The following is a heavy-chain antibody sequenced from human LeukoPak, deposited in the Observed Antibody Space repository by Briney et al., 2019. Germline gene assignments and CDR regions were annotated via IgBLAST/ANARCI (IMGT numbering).Heavy chain of an antibody. D-gene: IGHD6-13*01. V-gene: IGHV4-39*01. J-gene: IGHJ4*02. CDR2: IYYSGST. CDR3: ARQEIAAAGTVYFDY. Sequence: SETLSLTCTVSGGSISSSSYYWGWIRQPPGKGLEWIGSIYYSGSTYYNPSLKSRVTISVDTSKNQFSLKLSSVTAADTAVYYCARQEIAAAGTVYFDYRGQGTLVTVSS. CDR1: GGSISSSSYY.